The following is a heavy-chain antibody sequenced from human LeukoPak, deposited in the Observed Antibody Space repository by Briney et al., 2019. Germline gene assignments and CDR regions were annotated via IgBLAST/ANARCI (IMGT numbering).Heavy chain of an antibody. CDR2: IYYSGST. Sequence: SETLSLTCTVSGVSISSYYWTWIRQPPGEGLEWIGYIYYSGSTNYNPSLKSRVTISVDTTKNQFSLKLSSVTAADTAEYYCARALQPGVYAFDIWGQGTMVTVSS. J-gene: IGHJ3*02. CDR3: ARALQPGVYAFDI. D-gene: IGHD6-13*01. CDR1: GVSISSYY. V-gene: IGHV4-59*01.